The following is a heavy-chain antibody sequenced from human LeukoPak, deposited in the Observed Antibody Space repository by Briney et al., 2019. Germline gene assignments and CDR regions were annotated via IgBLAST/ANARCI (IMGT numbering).Heavy chain of an antibody. V-gene: IGHV3-21*01. J-gene: IGHJ3*02. CDR1: GFTFSSYS. CDR3: ARDRSQYCSGGSCDAFDI. Sequence: PGGSLRLSCAASGFTFSSYSMNWVRQAPGKGLEWVSSISSSSSYIYYADSVKGRFTISRDNAKNSLYLQMNSLRAEDMAVYYCARDRSQYCSGGSCDAFDIWGQGTMVTVSS. D-gene: IGHD2-15*01. CDR2: ISSSSSYI.